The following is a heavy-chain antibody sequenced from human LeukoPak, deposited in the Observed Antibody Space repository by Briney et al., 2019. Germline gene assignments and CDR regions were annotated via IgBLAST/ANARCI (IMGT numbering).Heavy chain of an antibody. Sequence: ASVKVSCKASGYTFTSYGISWVRQAPGQGLEWMGWINPNSGGTNYAQKFQGRVTMTRDTSISTAYMELSRLRSDDTAVYYCARVGIDNWFDPWGQGTLVTVSS. CDR1: GYTFTSYG. CDR2: INPNSGGT. J-gene: IGHJ5*02. CDR3: ARVGIDNWFDP. D-gene: IGHD1-26*01. V-gene: IGHV1-2*02.